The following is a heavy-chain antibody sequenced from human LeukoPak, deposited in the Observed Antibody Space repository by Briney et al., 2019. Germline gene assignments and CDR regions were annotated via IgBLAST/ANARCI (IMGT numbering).Heavy chain of an antibody. CDR1: GGTFSSYA. V-gene: IGHV1-69*06. CDR2: IIPIFGTA. J-gene: IGHJ4*02. CDR3: ARCQGWGSSWYFDY. Sequence: SVKVSCKASGGTFSSYAISWVRQAPGQGLEWMGGIIPIFGTANYAQKFQGRVTITADKSTSTAYMELSSLRSEDTAVYYCARCQGWGSSWYFDYWGQGTLVTVSS. D-gene: IGHD6-13*01.